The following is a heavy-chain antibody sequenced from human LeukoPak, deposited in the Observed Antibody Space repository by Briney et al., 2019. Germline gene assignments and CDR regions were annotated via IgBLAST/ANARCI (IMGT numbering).Heavy chain of an antibody. Sequence: SETLSLTCTVSGGSISSYYWSWIRQPPGKGLEWIGYIYCSGSTNYNPSLKSRVTISVDTSKNQFSLKLSSVTAADTAVYYCARSRGSGDFWSGDGAFDIWGQGTMVTVSS. J-gene: IGHJ3*02. V-gene: IGHV4-59*08. CDR2: IYCSGST. CDR1: GGSISSYY. D-gene: IGHD3-3*01. CDR3: ARSRGSGDFWSGDGAFDI.